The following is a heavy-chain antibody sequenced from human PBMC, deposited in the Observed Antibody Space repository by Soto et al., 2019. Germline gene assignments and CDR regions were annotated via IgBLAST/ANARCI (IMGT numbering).Heavy chain of an antibody. CDR3: ARDIKTRLGTVSDY. J-gene: IGHJ4*02. V-gene: IGHV3-33*01. D-gene: IGHD4-17*01. Sequence: GGSLRLSCAASGFTFSSYGMHWVRQAPGKGLEWVAVIWYDGSNKYYADSVKGRFTISRDNSKNTLYLQMNSLRAEDTAVYYCARDIKTRLGTVSDYWGQGTLVTVSS. CDR2: IWYDGSNK. CDR1: GFTFSSYG.